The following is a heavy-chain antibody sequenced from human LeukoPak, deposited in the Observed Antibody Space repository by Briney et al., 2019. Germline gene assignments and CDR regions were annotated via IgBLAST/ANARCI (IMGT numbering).Heavy chain of an antibody. V-gene: IGHV3-23*01. CDR3: ARDNSVWGSYRYFDYYFDY. Sequence: GGSLRLSCAASGFDFSTYTMNWVRQAPGKGLEWVSGITGSGDSTYYADSVKGRFTISRDNSKNTLYLQMNSLRAEDTAVYYCARDNSVWGSYRYFDYYFDYWGQGTPVTVSS. J-gene: IGHJ4*02. D-gene: IGHD3-16*02. CDR1: GFDFSTYT. CDR2: ITGSGDST.